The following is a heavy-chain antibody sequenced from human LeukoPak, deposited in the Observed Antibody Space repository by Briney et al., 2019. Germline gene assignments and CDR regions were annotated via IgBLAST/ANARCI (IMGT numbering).Heavy chain of an antibody. D-gene: IGHD1-1*01. CDR1: GFTFSGYA. CDR2: ISNSGGST. CDR3: AMNWNCDY. Sequence: PGGSLRLSCSASGFTFSGYAMLWVRQAPGKGLESVSAISNSGGSTYYADSVKGRFTISRDNSDNTLYLQMSSLRPEDTAVHYCAMNWNCDYWGHGTLVTVSS. V-gene: IGHV3-64D*09. J-gene: IGHJ4*01.